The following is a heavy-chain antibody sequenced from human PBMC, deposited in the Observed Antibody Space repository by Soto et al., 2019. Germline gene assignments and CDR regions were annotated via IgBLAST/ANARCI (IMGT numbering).Heavy chain of an antibody. V-gene: IGHV3-23*01. D-gene: IGHD3-10*01. CDR3: ATSYYYGSGSLGYFDY. CDR2: ISGSGGST. Sequence: EVQLLESGGGLVQPGGSLRLSCAASGFTFSSYAMSWVRQAPGKGLEWVSAISGSGGSTYYADSVKGRFTISRDNSKNSLYLQMNSLRAEDTAVYYCATSYYYGSGSLGYFDYWGQGTLVTVSS. CDR1: GFTFSSYA. J-gene: IGHJ4*02.